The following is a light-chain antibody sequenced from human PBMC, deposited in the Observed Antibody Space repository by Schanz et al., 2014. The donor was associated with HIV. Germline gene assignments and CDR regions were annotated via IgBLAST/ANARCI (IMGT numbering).Light chain of an antibody. CDR3: QTWGTGILV. J-gene: IGLJ2*01. V-gene: IGLV4-69*01. CDR2: LNSDGSH. Sequence: QLVLTQSPSASASLGASVKLTCTLSSGHSSYVIAWHQQQPEKGPRYLMKLNSDGSHSKGDGIPDRFSGSSSGAERYLTISSLQSEDEAHYYCQTWGTGILVFGGGTKLTVL. CDR1: SGHSSYV.